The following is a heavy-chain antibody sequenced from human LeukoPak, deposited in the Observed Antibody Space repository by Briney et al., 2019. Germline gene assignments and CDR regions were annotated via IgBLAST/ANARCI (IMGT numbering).Heavy chain of an antibody. CDR1: GFTFSSYA. D-gene: IGHD4-17*01. J-gene: IGHJ4*02. CDR3: ARLTTVVTPRFDY. Sequence: GSLRLSCAASGFTFSSYAMSWVRQAPGKGLEWIGYIYYSGSTNYNPSLKSRVTISVDTSKNQFSLKLSSVTAADTAVYYCARLTTVVTPRFDYWGQGTLVTVSS. V-gene: IGHV4-59*08. CDR2: IYYSGST.